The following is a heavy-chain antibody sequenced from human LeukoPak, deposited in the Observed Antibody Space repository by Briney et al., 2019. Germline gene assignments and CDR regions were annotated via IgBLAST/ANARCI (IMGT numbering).Heavy chain of an antibody. CDR3: ARGRRYCSGGSCSHAPYDY. CDR1: GDSISSGGYY. V-gene: IGHV4-31*03. Sequence: PSETLSLTCTVSGDSISSGGYYWSWIRQYPGKGLEWIGYIYYSGSTYYNPSLKSRVTISVDTSKNQFSLKLSSVTAADTAVYYCARGRRYCSGGSCSHAPYDYWGQGTLVTVSS. D-gene: IGHD2-15*01. J-gene: IGHJ4*02. CDR2: IYYSGST.